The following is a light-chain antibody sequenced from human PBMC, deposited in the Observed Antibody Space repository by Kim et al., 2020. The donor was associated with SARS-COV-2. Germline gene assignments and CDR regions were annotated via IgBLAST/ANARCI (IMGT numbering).Light chain of an antibody. CDR1: QSVSSDY. Sequence: EIVLTQSPGTLSLSPGERATLSCTASQSVSSDYLALYQQKFGQAPRLLIYGVSSRATGIPDRFSGSGSGTDFTLTISRLEPEDYAVYYCQQYGSSLFTFGPGTKVDIK. CDR3: QQYGSSLFT. V-gene: IGKV3-20*01. CDR2: GVS. J-gene: IGKJ3*01.